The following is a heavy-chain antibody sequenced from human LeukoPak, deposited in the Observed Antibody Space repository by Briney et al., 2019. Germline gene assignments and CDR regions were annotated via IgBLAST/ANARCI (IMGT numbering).Heavy chain of an antibody. CDR2: ISASGGST. CDR3: AKDVTMIGWYFDY. D-gene: IGHD3-22*01. V-gene: IGHV3-23*01. J-gene: IGHJ4*02. Sequence: PGGSLRLSCEASGFTFRNYAMSWVRQAPGKGLEWVSGISASGGSTYYADSVKGRFTISRDNSKNTLYLQMNSLRGEDTAAYYCAKDVTMIGWYFDYWGQGTLVTVSS. CDR1: GFTFRNYA.